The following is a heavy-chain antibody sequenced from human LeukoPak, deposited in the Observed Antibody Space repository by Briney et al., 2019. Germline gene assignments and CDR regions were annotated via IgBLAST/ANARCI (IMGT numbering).Heavy chain of an antibody. CDR3: ARSKYSGYAILPYFDY. J-gene: IGHJ4*02. CDR1: GYTFTNYG. V-gene: IGHV1-18*01. CDR2: SGPYNGNT. Sequence: GASVKVSCKASGYTFTNYGISWVRQAPGQGLEWMGWSGPYNGNTNYAQKFQDRITMTTDTSTSTAYMALRSLRSDDTAVYYCARSKYSGYAILPYFDYWGQGTLVTVSS. D-gene: IGHD5-12*01.